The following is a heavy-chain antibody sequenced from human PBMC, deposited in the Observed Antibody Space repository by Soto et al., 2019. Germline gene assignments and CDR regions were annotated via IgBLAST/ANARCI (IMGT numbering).Heavy chain of an antibody. CDR3: AITPRGEVGAFDI. J-gene: IGHJ3*02. Sequence: PGGSLRLSCAASGFTFSSYSMNWVRQAPGKGLEWVSSFSSSSSYIYYADSVKGRFTISRDNAKNSLYLQMNSLRAEDTAVYYWAITPRGEVGAFDIWGQGTRVTVAS. CDR1: GFTFSSYS. CDR2: FSSSSSYI. V-gene: IGHV3-21*01. D-gene: IGHD1-26*01.